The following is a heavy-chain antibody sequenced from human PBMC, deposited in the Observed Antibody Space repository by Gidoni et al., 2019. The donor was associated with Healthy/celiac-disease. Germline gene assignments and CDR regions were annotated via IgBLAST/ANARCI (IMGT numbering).Heavy chain of an antibody. D-gene: IGHD3-3*01. J-gene: IGHJ6*02. CDR3: ARDGYDFWSGYYRSYYYYGMDV. CDR2: IKQDGSEK. V-gene: IGHV3-7*03. CDR1: GFPFSIYW. Sequence: EVQLVESGGGLVKPGGSLRLYCAPSGFPFSIYWMRWVRQAPGKGLEWVANIKQDGSEKYYVDSVKGRFTISRDNAKNSLYLQMNSLRAEDTAVYYCARDGYDFWSGYYRSYYYYGMDVWGQGTTVTVSS.